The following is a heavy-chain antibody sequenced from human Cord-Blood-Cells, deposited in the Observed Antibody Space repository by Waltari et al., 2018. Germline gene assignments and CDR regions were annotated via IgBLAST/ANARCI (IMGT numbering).Heavy chain of an antibody. CDR3: ARDGGNPSPSDY. CDR2: INPNSGGI. Sequence: QVQLVQSGAEVKKPGASVKVSCKASGYTFTGYYMHWVRQAPGQGLEWMGRINPNSGGINYAQKFQGRVTMTRDTSISTAYMELSRLRSDDTAVYYCARDGGNPSPSDYWGQGTLVTVSS. J-gene: IGHJ4*02. V-gene: IGHV1-2*06. D-gene: IGHD2-15*01. CDR1: GYTFTGYY.